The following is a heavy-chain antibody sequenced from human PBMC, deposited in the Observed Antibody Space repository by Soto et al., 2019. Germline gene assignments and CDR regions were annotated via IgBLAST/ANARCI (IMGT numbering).Heavy chain of an antibody. D-gene: IGHD2-15*01. CDR1: GFTCSSYS. CDR3: ARDYCSGGSCYGWYFDL. J-gene: IGHJ2*01. V-gene: IGHV3-21*01. Sequence: PGGSLRHSCAASGFTCSSYSMNWVRQAPGKGLEWVSSISSSSSYIYYADSVKGRFTISRDNAKNSLYLQMNSLRAEDTAVYYCARDYCSGGSCYGWYFDLWGRGTLVTVSS. CDR2: ISSSSSYI.